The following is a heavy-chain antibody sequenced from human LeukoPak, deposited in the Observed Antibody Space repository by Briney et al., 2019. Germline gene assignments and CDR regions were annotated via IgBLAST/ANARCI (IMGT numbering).Heavy chain of an antibody. D-gene: IGHD1-26*01. CDR1: GGSISSSSYY. J-gene: IGHJ5*02. V-gene: IGHV4-39*07. CDR2: IYCSGST. CDR3: ARGELDWFDP. Sequence: PSETLSLTCTVSGGSISSSSYYWGWIRQPPGKGLEWIGSIYCSGSTYYNPSLKSRVTISVDTSKNQFSLKLSSVTAADTAVYYCARGELDWFDPWGQGTLVTVSS.